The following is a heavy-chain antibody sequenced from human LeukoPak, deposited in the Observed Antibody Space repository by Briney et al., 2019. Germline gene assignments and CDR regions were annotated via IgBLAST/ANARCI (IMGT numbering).Heavy chain of an antibody. CDR3: ARDGVAVAGTCNWFDP. CDR2: IWYDGSNK. CDR1: GFTFSSYG. D-gene: IGHD6-19*01. J-gene: IGHJ5*02. V-gene: IGHV3-33*01. Sequence: GRSLRLSCAASGFTFSSYGMHWVRQAPGKGLEWVAVIWYDGSNKYYADSVKGRFTISRDNSKNTLYLQMNSLRAEDTAVYYCARDGVAVAGTCNWFDPWGQGTLVTVSS.